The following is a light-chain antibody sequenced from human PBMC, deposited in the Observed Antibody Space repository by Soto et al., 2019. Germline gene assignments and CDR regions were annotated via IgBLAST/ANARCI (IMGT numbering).Light chain of an antibody. CDR2: AAS. CDR1: QSISSY. J-gene: IGKJ2*01. Sequence: DIQVTQSPSSLSASGGDGVTITCRASQSISSYLNWYQQKPGKAPKLLIYAASSLQSGAPSRFSGSGSGTDFTLTISSLQPEDFATYYCQQSYSTPPYTFGQGTK. CDR3: QQSYSTPPYT. V-gene: IGKV1-39*01.